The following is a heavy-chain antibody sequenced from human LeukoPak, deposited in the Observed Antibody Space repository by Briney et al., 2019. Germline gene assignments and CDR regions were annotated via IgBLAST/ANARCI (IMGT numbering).Heavy chain of an antibody. CDR1: GFILSNYW. CDR2: INQDGSEK. D-gene: IGHD1-26*01. V-gene: IGHV3-7*01. CDR3: ARRRYSGSSQHFDY. Sequence: SGGSLRLSCAASGFILSNYWMGWVRRAPGKGLEWVANINQDGSEKHYVDFLKGRFTISRDNANNSLYLQVNSLRAEDTAVYYCARRRYSGSSQHFDYWGQGTLVTVSS. J-gene: IGHJ4*02.